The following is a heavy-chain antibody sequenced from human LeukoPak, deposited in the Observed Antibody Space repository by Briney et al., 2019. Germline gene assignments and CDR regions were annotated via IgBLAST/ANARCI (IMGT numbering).Heavy chain of an antibody. D-gene: IGHD2/OR15-2a*01. Sequence: GGSLRFSCAASAFTISDYWMSWVRQTPGKGLEWVANIKQDGSEKYYVGSAKGRFTISRDNVKNALYLQMNSLRVEDTGVYYCVRGAYYAAYWGQGTLVTVSS. V-gene: IGHV3-7*01. CDR3: VRGAYYAAY. J-gene: IGHJ4*02. CDR1: AFTISDYW. CDR2: IKQDGSEK.